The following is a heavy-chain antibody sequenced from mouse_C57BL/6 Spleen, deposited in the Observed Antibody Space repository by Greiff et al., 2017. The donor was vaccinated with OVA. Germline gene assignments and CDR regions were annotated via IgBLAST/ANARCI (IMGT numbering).Heavy chain of an antibody. Sequence: VQLQQPGAELVRPGSSVKLSCKASGYTFTSYWMDWVKQRPGQGLEWIGNIYPSDSETHYNQKFKDKATLTVDKSSSTAYMQLSSLTSEDSAVYYCARRRGITTFYFDCWGQGTTLTVSS. D-gene: IGHD2-4*01. CDR3: ARRRGITTFYFDC. CDR2: IYPSDSET. CDR1: GYTFTSYW. V-gene: IGHV1-61*01. J-gene: IGHJ2*01.